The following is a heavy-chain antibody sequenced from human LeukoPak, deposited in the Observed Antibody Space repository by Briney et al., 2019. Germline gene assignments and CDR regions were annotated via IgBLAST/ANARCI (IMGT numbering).Heavy chain of an antibody. J-gene: IGHJ4*02. D-gene: IGHD6-13*01. CDR3: ARASAAADLDY. V-gene: IGHV1-46*01. Sequence: GASVKVSCKASGYTFTSYYMHWVRQAPGQGLEWMGVINPSGGSTSYAQKFQGRVTMTRDTSTSTVYMELSSLRSEDTAMYYCARASAAADLDYWGQGTLVTVSS. CDR2: INPSGGST. CDR1: GYTFTSYY.